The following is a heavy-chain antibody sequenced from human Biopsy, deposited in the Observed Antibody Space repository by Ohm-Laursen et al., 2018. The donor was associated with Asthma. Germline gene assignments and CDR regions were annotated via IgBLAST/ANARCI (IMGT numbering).Heavy chain of an antibody. V-gene: IGHV4-34*01. D-gene: IGHD2-2*01. CDR1: GGSFSGYY. CDR3: ARAGQCSSTSCYNPGWFDP. Sequence: GTLSLTWAVYGGSFSGYYWSWIRQPPGKGLEWIGEINHSGSTNYNPSLKSRVTISVDTSKNQFSLKLSSVTAADTAVYHCARAGQCSSTSCYNPGWFDPWGQGTLVTVSS. J-gene: IGHJ5*02. CDR2: INHSGST.